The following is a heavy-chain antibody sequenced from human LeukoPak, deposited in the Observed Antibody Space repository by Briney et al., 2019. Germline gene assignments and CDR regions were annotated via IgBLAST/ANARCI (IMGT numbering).Heavy chain of an antibody. D-gene: IGHD2-21*02. CDR3: ARDYCTRGGDCYKEDLFDP. Sequence: APVKVSCKASGYTFAIYGISWVRQAPGQGLEWMAWISPYDGDTNYAQNFEGRVTMTTETSKSTAYMELRSLRSDDTAIYYCARDYCTRGGDCYKEDLFDPWGQGTLVTVSS. V-gene: IGHV1-18*01. CDR2: ISPYDGDT. J-gene: IGHJ5*02. CDR1: GYTFAIYG.